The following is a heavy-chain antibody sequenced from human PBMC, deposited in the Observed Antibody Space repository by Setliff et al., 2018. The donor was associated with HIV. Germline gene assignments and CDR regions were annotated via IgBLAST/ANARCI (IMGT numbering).Heavy chain of an antibody. CDR2: MNHSEH. Sequence: SETLSLTCAVYGGSFSGYYWTWIRQPPGKGLEWIGEMNHSEHYYNPTLKSRVTISMDTSKNQVSLELSSVTAADTAVYYCGRTMTYYYLCMDVWGNGTTVTVSS. J-gene: IGHJ6*03. CDR3: GRTMTYYYLCMDV. V-gene: IGHV4-34*01. CDR1: GGSFSGYY.